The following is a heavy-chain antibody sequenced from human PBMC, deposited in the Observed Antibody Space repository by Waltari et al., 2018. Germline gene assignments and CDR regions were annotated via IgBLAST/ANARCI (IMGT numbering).Heavy chain of an antibody. CDR1: GYTFINYA. V-gene: IGHV7-4-1*02. Sequence: QVQLVQSGSDLKKPGASVKVSCKASGYTFINYAINWVRQAPGQGPEWVGWINTKPGKLTYAQGFTGRFVFSLDTSVSTAYLQISDLKAEDTAVYYCARETSSSFDYWGQGTLVTVSS. J-gene: IGHJ4*02. CDR3: ARETSSSFDY. CDR2: INTKPGKL. D-gene: IGHD6-13*01.